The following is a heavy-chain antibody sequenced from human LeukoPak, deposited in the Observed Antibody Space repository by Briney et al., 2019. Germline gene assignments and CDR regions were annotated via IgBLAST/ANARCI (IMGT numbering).Heavy chain of an antibody. D-gene: IGHD3-22*01. Sequence: GGSLRLSCIASGFSLSAYAMGWVRQTPGKGLEWVSAISGGGDVAYYAGSVKGRFTISRDNSKSTVYLQMDSLRGEDTAVYYCARKYDSSGYFDCWGRGTLVTVSS. V-gene: IGHV3-23*01. J-gene: IGHJ4*02. CDR3: ARKYDSSGYFDC. CDR2: ISGGGDVA. CDR1: GFSLSAYA.